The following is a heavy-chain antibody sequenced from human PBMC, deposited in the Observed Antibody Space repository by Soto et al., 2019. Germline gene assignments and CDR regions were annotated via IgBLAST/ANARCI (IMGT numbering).Heavy chain of an antibody. CDR2: IYYSGST. CDR3: ARSSGFFAISLLDT. V-gene: IGHV4-61*01. Sequence: SETLSLTCTVSGGSVSSGSYYWSWIRQPPGKGLEWIGYIYYSGSTNYNPSLKSRVTISVDTSKNQFSLKLSSVTAADTAVYYCARSSGFFAISLLDTWGQGALVTVSS. CDR1: GGSVSSGSYY. J-gene: IGHJ5*01. D-gene: IGHD2-2*02.